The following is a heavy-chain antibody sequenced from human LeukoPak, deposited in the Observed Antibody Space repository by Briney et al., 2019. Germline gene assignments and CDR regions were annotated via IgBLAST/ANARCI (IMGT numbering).Heavy chain of an antibody. V-gene: IGHV3-23*01. CDR1: GFTVSSDA. Sequence: GGSLRLSCAASGFTVSSDAMSWVRQAPGKGLEWVSAISGSGEGTYYADSVKGRFTISRDNSKNTLYLQMNSLRAEDTAVYYCAKLTYYYDSSGGPVDYWGQGTLVTVSS. CDR2: ISGSGEGT. J-gene: IGHJ4*02. D-gene: IGHD3-22*01. CDR3: AKLTYYYDSSGGPVDY.